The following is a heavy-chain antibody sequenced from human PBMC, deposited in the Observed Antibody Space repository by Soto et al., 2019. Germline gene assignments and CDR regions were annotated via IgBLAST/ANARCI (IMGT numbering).Heavy chain of an antibody. Sequence: EVQLVESGGGLVQPGGSLRLSCAASGFTFSNYWMHLVRQTPGKGLVWVSRISSDGRSTTYADSVKGRFTISRDKAKNTLYLQMNSLRVEDTAVYYCVGSGSLNRFDPWGQGTLVTVS. CDR1: GFTFSNYW. CDR3: VGSGSLNRFDP. J-gene: IGHJ5*02. D-gene: IGHD3-10*01. V-gene: IGHV3-74*01. CDR2: ISSDGRST.